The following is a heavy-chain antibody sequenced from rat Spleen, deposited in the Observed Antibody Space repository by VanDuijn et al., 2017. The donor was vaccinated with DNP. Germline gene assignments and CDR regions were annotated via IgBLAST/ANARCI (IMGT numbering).Heavy chain of an antibody. J-gene: IGHJ4*01. V-gene: IGHV2-27*01. CDR3: ARALATVVPTGAMDA. D-gene: IGHD1-3*01. Sequence: QVQLMESGPGLVQPSQTLSLTCTVSGFSLTSYHVHWVRQPPGKGLEWMGRIQSGGNTDYSSALKSRLRISRDTSKSQVFLKMNSVQTEDTAMYFCARALATVVPTGAMDAWGQGTSVTVSS. CDR1: GFSLTSYH. CDR2: IQSGGNT.